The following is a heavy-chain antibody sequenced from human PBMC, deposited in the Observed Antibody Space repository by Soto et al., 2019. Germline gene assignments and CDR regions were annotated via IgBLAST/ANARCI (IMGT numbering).Heavy chain of an antibody. J-gene: IGHJ5*02. D-gene: IGHD2-8*01. CDR3: ARDGGYARQFDT. CDR1: GFTFRSYI. Sequence: EVQLVESGGGLVQPGGSLRLSCAASGFTFRSYIMNWVRQAPGKGLEWVSYISSGSSTIYYADSVKGRFTISRDNAKNSLYLQMNSLRVEDTAVYYCARDGGYARQFDTWGQGTRVTVSA. CDR2: ISSGSSTI. V-gene: IGHV3-48*01.